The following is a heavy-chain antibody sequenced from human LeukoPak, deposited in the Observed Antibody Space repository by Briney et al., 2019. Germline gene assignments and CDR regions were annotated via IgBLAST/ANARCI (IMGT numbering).Heavy chain of an antibody. CDR1: GYTFTGYY. CDR2: INPNSGGT. J-gene: IGHJ4*02. Sequence: GASVKVSCKASGYTFTGYYMHWVRQAPGQGLEWMGRINPNSGGTNYAQKFQGRVTMTRDTSISTAYMELSRLRSGDTAVYYCAANFDWLPFDYWGQGTLVTVSS. CDR3: AANFDWLPFDY. D-gene: IGHD3-9*01. V-gene: IGHV1-2*06.